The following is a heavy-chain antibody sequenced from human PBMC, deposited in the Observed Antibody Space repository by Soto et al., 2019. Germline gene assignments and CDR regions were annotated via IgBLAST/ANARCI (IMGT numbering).Heavy chain of an antibody. D-gene: IGHD3-16*01. Sequence: VQLVDSGGGVVQPGTSLRLSCVASGSTFSNYGMHWVRQAPGKGPQWVAVIWYDGSNKSYGESVKGRFTISRDNSKNTLYLDINSLRAEDTAVYYCARDGGSHGPSYFDSWGQGSLVIVSS. CDR2: IWYDGSNK. CDR1: GSTFSNYG. CDR3: ARDGGSHGPSYFDS. V-gene: IGHV3-33*01. J-gene: IGHJ4*02.